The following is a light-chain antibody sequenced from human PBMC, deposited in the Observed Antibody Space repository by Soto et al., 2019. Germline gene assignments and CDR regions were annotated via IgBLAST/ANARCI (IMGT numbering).Light chain of an antibody. CDR3: QQYGSSVRT. CDR2: GAS. Sequence: EIVLTQSPGTLSVSPGERDTLSCSASQSVSSNYLAWYQQKPGQAPRLLIYGASIRATGIPDRFSGSGSATDFTLTISRLEPEDFAVYYCQQYGSSVRTFGQGTKLEIK. J-gene: IGKJ2*01. CDR1: QSVSSNY. V-gene: IGKV3-20*01.